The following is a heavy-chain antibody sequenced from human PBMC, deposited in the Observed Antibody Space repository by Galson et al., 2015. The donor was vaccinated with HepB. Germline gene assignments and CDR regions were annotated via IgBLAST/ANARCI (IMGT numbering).Heavy chain of an antibody. CDR1: GFTFRSHW. CDR3: ARGIEVVPDASGMDV. D-gene: IGHD2-2*01. CDR2: INRDGSST. J-gene: IGHJ6*02. Sequence: SLRLSCAASGFTFRSHWMHWVRQAQGKGLVWVSRINRDGSSTNYAESVKGRFAISRDNAKNTLYLQMSSLRAEDTAVYYCARGIEVVPDASGMDVWGQGTTVTVSS. V-gene: IGHV3-74*01.